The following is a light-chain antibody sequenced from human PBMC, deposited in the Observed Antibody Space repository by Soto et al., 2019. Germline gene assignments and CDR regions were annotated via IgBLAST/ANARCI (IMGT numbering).Light chain of an antibody. V-gene: IGKV3-20*01. CDR1: QTISSGY. J-gene: IGKJ5*01. Sequence: EVVLTQSPGTLSLSPGQRATLSCRASQTISSGYLAWYQQRSGQTPRLLIYGSSSRASDIPDRFSGSGSGTDFTLTITRLEPEDSAVYFCQQYTVPPTTFGQGTRLEI. CDR2: GSS. CDR3: QQYTVPPTT.